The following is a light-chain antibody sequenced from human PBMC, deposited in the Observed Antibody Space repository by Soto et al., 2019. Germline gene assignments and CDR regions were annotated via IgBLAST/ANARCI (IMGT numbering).Light chain of an antibody. CDR1: TNDVGGYNY. J-gene: IGLJ1*01. Sequence: QSALTQPASVSGSPGQSITISCTGTTNDVGGYNYVSWYQQHPGTAPRLLIFEVTSRPSGVSHRFSGSKSGNTASLTISALQAEDEADSFSTSYTSSTSLPEVCAPGTKVTV. CDR3: TSYTSSTSLPEV. CDR2: EVT. V-gene: IGLV2-14*01.